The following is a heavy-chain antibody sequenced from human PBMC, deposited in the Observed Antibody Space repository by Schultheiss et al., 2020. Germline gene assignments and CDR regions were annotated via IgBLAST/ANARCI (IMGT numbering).Heavy chain of an antibody. CDR2: IYYSGST. V-gene: IGHV4-30-4*08. CDR1: GGSISSGGYY. Sequence: SETLSLTCTVSGGSISSGGYYWSWIRQPPGKGLEWIGYIYYSGSTYYNPSLKSRVTISVDTSKNQFSLKLSSVTAADTAVYYCARIDPYYYYGMDDWGRGTTVTVSS. J-gene: IGHJ6*02. CDR3: ARIDPYYYYGMDD.